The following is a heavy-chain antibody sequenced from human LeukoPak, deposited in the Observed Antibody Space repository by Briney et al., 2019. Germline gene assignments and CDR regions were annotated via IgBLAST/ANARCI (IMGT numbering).Heavy chain of an antibody. CDR2: ISYGGSNK. CDR3: AKDPRTMIVVVIPYYFDY. CDR1: GFSFSNYG. D-gene: IGHD3-22*01. J-gene: IGHJ4*02. V-gene: IGHV3-30*18. Sequence: GGAVRLSCAASGFSFSNYGMHWVRQAPGKGLEWVAVISYGGSNKYYADSVKGRFTISRDNSRNTLYLQMNSLRAEDTAVYYCAKDPRTMIVVVIPYYFDYWGQGTLVTVPS.